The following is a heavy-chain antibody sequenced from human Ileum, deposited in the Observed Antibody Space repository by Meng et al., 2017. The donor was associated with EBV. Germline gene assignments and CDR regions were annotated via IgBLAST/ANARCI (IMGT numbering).Heavy chain of an antibody. Sequence: GQLVQSGAEVKKPGSSVKVACKTSGGSFSTHTFSWVRQAPGQGLEWTGGLIAVFDKTKAAPRFQDRVTFTADESTSTAYMELSSLTFDDTAVYFCARGRRNEPLFDYWGQGTLVTVSS. J-gene: IGHJ4*02. CDR2: LIAVFDKT. D-gene: IGHD1-14*01. CDR1: GGSFSTHT. CDR3: ARGRRNEPLFDY. V-gene: IGHV1-69*13.